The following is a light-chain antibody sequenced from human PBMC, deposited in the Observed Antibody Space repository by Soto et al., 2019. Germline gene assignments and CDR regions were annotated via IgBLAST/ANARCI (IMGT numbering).Light chain of an antibody. V-gene: IGKV3-15*01. J-gene: IGKJ4*01. CDR1: QSVDIS. CDR3: QQRSNWPPV. Sequence: EIVLTQSPATLSVSPGERVTLSCRASQSVDISLAWYQQKPGQAPRLLIYGASTRATDMPGTFSGRGSGTEFTLTISSLRPEDFAVYYCQQRSNWPPVFGGGTKVDIK. CDR2: GAS.